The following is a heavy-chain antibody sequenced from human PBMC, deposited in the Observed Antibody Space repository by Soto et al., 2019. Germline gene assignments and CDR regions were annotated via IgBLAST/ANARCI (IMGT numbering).Heavy chain of an antibody. CDR1: GGSISSGGYY. Sequence: PSETLSLTCTVSGGSISSGGYYWSWIRQHPGKGLEWIGYIYYSGSTYHNPSLKSRVTISVDTSKNQFSLKLSSVTAADTAVYYCARGGIAARRDWFYPWGQGTLVTVSS. V-gene: IGHV4-31*03. CDR2: IYYSGST. D-gene: IGHD6-6*01. CDR3: ARGGIAARRDWFYP. J-gene: IGHJ5*02.